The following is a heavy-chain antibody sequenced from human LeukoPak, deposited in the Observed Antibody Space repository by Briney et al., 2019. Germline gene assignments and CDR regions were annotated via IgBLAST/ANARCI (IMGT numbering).Heavy chain of an antibody. CDR3: ARGEPAYYDFWSGYSLVDYYYYGMDV. V-gene: IGHV3-7*01. Sequence: AGGSLRLSCAASGFTFSSYWMSWVRQTPGKGLEWVANIKQDGSEKYYVDSVKGRFTISRDNAKKSLYLQMNSLRAEDTAVYYCARGEPAYYDFWSGYSLVDYYYYGMDVWGQGTTVTVSS. J-gene: IGHJ6*02. CDR2: IKQDGSEK. D-gene: IGHD3-3*01. CDR1: GFTFSSYW.